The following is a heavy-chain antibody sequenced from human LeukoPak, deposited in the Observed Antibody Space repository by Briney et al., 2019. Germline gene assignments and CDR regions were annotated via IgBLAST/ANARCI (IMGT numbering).Heavy chain of an antibody. CDR3: TRDLAENYYGMDV. Sequence: GGSLRLSCTASGFTFRDYAMSCVRQAPGKGLEWVGFIRSKGYGGTTEYAASVQGTFTISRDDSRSIAYLQMNSLKTEDTAVYYCTRDLAENYYGMDVWGKGTTVTVSS. CDR2: IRSKGYGGTT. J-gene: IGHJ6*04. V-gene: IGHV3-49*04. CDR1: GFTFRDYA.